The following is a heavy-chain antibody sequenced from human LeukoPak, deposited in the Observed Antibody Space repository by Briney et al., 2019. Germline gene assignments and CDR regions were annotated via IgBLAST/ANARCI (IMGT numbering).Heavy chain of an antibody. J-gene: IGHJ4*02. CDR3: AIGVNSGYFDY. Sequence: ASETLSLTCTVSGGSISSYYWSWIRQPPGKGLEWIGYIYYSGSTNYNPSLKSRVTISVDTSKNQFSLKLTSVTAADTAVCYCAIGVNSGYFDYCGQGTLVTVSS. CDR1: GGSISSYY. V-gene: IGHV4-59*01. D-gene: IGHD1-26*01. CDR2: IYYSGST.